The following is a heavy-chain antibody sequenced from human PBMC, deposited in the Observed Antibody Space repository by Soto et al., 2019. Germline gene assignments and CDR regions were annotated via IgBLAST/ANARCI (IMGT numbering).Heavy chain of an antibody. Sequence: GASVKVSCKASGFTFTSSAVQWVRQARGQRLEWIGWIVVGSGNTNYAQKFQERVTITRDMSTSTAYMELSSLRSEDTAVYYCAARPAPGFWSGYYGLYHFDYWGQGTLVTVSS. D-gene: IGHD3-3*01. CDR1: GFTFTSSA. V-gene: IGHV1-58*01. J-gene: IGHJ4*02. CDR3: AARPAPGFWSGYYGLYHFDY. CDR2: IVVGSGNT.